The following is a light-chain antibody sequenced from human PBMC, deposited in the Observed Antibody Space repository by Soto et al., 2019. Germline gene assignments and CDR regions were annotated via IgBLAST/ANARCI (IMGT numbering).Light chain of an antibody. Sequence: DIQMTQSPSSLSASVGDRVTITCRASQTISSYLHWYQQKPGQAPKLLIFATSALRSEVPSRFSGSGYGTNFTLTISRVQPEDFATYHCQQSYSVPLTFGGGTKVDIK. CDR2: ATS. V-gene: IGKV1-39*01. CDR3: QQSYSVPLT. CDR1: QTISSY. J-gene: IGKJ4*01.